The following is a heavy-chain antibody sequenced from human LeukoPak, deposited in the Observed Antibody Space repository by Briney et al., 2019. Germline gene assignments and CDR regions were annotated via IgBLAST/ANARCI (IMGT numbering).Heavy chain of an antibody. V-gene: IGHV3-11*04. J-gene: IGHJ6*03. CDR2: IRGGGATI. D-gene: IGHD6-6*01. Sequence: PGGSLRLSCAASGFSFSDYYMSWVRQAAGKGREWVSYIRGGGATILYADCGGGRFTISRDNAKNSLYLQMNSLRAEDTAVYYCARDSSSSSSLYYMDVWGKGTTVTVSS. CDR1: GFSFSDYY. CDR3: ARDSSSSSSLYYMDV.